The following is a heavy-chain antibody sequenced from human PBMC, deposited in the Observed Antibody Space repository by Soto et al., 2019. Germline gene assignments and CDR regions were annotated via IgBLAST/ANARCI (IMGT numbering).Heavy chain of an antibody. V-gene: IGHV3-48*02. CDR2: ISRSSSNV. J-gene: IGHJ4*02. CDR3: ARGMWTETAMVTIDH. D-gene: IGHD5-18*01. Sequence: EVQLVESGGGLVQPGGSLRLSCAASGFNFSTYSMNWVRQAPGKGLEWLSYISRSSSNVYYADSVKGRFTISRDNAKGSLYLQLYSLRDADTAVYDCARGMWTETAMVTIDHWGQGTRVTVSS. CDR1: GFNFSTYS.